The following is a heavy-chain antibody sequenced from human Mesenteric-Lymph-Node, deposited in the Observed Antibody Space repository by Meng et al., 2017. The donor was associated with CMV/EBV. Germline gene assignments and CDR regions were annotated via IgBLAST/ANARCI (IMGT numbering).Heavy chain of an antibody. CDR3: ASMVRGIGYFDY. D-gene: IGHD3-10*01. Sequence: SCAASGLTFSSYAMSWVREAPGKGMEWGSDISGSGGSTYYAESVKGRFTISRDNSKNTLYLQMNSLRAEDTAVYYCASMVRGIGYFDYWGQGTLVTVSS. J-gene: IGHJ4*02. V-gene: IGHV3-23*01. CDR2: ISGSGGST. CDR1: GLTFSSYA.